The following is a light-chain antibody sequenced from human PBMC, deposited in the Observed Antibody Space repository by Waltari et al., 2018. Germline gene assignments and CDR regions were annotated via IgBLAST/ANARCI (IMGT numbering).Light chain of an antibody. CDR3: QAWDSGAVI. Sequence: SYELTQPPSVSVFPGQTASITCSGAKLGDKYASWYQQRPGQSPLLVIYQDSRRPSGIPERFSGSNSGNTATLTISGTQTMDEADYYCQAWDSGAVIFGGGTKLTVL. J-gene: IGLJ2*01. CDR2: QDS. CDR1: KLGDKY. V-gene: IGLV3-1*01.